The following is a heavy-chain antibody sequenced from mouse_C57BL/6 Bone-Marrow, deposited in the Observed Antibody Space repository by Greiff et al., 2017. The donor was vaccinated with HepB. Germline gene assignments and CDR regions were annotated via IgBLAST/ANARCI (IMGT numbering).Heavy chain of an antibody. V-gene: IGHV7-1*01. Sequence: EVQVVESGGGLVQSGRSLRLSCATSGFTFSDFYMEWVRQAPGKGLEWIAASRNKANDYTTEYSASVKGRFIVSRDTSQSILYLQMNALRAEDTAIYYCARWGGNYRDYWYFDVWGTGTTVTVSS. J-gene: IGHJ1*03. CDR1: GFTFSDFY. D-gene: IGHD2-1*01. CDR3: ARWGGNYRDYWYFDV. CDR2: SRNKANDYTT.